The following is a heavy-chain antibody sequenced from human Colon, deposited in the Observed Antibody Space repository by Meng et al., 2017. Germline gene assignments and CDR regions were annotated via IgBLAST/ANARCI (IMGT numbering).Heavy chain of an antibody. V-gene: IGHV6-1*01. CDR1: GDSVSSNRAL. J-gene: IGHJ4*02. Sequence: VQLHPSGPGLVKPSQTLSLTCAISGDSVSSNRALWHWVRQSPSRGLEWLGQTYYRSEWQNHYGVSVKSRITINADTSRNHFSLHLNSVTLEDTAVYYCTTWYGEYWGQGTLVTVS. CDR2: TYYRSEWQN. CDR3: TTWYGEY. D-gene: IGHD3-10*01.